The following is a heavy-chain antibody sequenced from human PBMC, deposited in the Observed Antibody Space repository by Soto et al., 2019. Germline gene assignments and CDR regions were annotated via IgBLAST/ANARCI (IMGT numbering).Heavy chain of an antibody. CDR3: AREARYDRGVYHYEGIDY. D-gene: IGHD3-22*01. Sequence: EVQLLQSGGGLAHPGGSLTLSCAASGFSFSDYSMNWVRRAPGKGLEWVSAFSAGGDYRHYADSVKGRFTISRDNSKNTRFLQMNSLRAEDTARYYCAREARYDRGVYHYEGIDYWGQGTLVTVSS. V-gene: IGHV3-23*01. CDR2: FSAGGDYR. J-gene: IGHJ4*02. CDR1: GFSFSDYS.